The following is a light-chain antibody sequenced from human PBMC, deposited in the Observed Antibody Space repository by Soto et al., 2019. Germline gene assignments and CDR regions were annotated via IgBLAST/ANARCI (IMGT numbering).Light chain of an antibody. CDR3: QQSSNTPIT. J-gene: IGKJ5*01. V-gene: IGKV1-8*01. Sequence: AILMTQSPSSLSASTGDRVTITCRASQGISSYLAWYQQKPGKAPKLLIYAASTLQSGVPSRFSGSGSGTDFTLTISCLQSEDFATYYCQQSSNTPITFGQGTRLEIK. CDR2: AAS. CDR1: QGISSY.